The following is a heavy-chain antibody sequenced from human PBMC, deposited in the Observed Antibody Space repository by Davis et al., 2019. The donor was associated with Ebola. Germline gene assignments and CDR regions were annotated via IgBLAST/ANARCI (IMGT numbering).Heavy chain of an antibody. CDR2: ISYDGSNK. CDR1: GFTFSSYA. V-gene: IGHV3-30-3*01. Sequence: PGGSLRLSCAASGFTFSSYAMHWVRQAPGKGLEWVAVISYDGSNKYYADSVKGRFTISRDNSKNTLYLQMNSLRAEDTAVYYCAKDHFTIFWYYGMDVWGQGTTVTVSS. D-gene: IGHD3-9*01. J-gene: IGHJ6*02. CDR3: AKDHFTIFWYYGMDV.